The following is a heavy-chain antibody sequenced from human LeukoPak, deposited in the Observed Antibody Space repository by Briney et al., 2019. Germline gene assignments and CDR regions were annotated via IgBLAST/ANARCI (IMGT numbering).Heavy chain of an antibody. J-gene: IGHJ4*02. V-gene: IGHV3-7*03. Sequence: GGSLRLSCVASGFTFSAYWMSWVRQAPGKGLEYMASIKQDGSETYYVDSVKGRFTISRDNAKDSLDLQMNNLRAEDTAVYYCAALIIGRPFDYWGQGTLVTVSS. CDR3: AALIIGRPFDY. D-gene: IGHD1-26*01. CDR2: IKQDGSET. CDR1: GFTFSAYW.